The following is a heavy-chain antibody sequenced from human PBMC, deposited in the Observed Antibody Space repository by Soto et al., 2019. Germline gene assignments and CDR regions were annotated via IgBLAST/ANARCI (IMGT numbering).Heavy chain of an antibody. J-gene: IGHJ1*01. CDR3: AKDTLKNHGGNSYFQH. D-gene: IGHD2-21*02. Sequence: EVQLVESGGGLVQPGRSLRLSCAASGFTFDDYAMHWVRQAPGKGLEWVSGISWNSGSIGYADSVKGRFTISRDNXKXXLYLQMNSLRAEDTALYYCAKDTLKNHGGNSYFQHWGQGTLVTVSS. CDR2: ISWNSGSI. CDR1: GFTFDDYA. V-gene: IGHV3-9*01.